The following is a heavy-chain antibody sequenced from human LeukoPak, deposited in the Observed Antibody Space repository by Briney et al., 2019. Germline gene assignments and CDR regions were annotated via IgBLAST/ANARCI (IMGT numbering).Heavy chain of an antibody. V-gene: IGHV4-4*07. CDR3: AREGSAVAGTIEAQH. CDR2: IYTSGST. Sequence: SETLSLTCTVSGGSISSYYWSWIRQPAGKGLEWIGRIYTSGSTNYNPSLKSRVTMSVDTSKNQFSLKLSSVTAADTAVYYCAREGSAVAGTIEAQHWGQGTLVTVSS. J-gene: IGHJ1*01. D-gene: IGHD6-19*01. CDR1: GGSISSYY.